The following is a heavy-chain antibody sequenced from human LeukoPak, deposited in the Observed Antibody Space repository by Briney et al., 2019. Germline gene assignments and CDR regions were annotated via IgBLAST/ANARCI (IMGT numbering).Heavy chain of an antibody. Sequence: GKSLRLSCATSGFTFSSYGMHWVRQAPGKGLEWVAIISYDGSNKYYADSVKGRFTISRDNSKNTLYLQMNSLRAEDTAVYYCAKGPDILNGRYYFDYWGQGTLVTVSS. CDR3: AKGPDILNGRYYFDY. CDR1: GFTFSSYG. D-gene: IGHD2-8*01. CDR2: ISYDGSNK. J-gene: IGHJ4*02. V-gene: IGHV3-30*18.